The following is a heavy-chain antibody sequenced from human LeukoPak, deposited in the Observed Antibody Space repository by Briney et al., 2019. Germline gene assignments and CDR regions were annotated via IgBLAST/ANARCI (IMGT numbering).Heavy chain of an antibody. Sequence: SETLSLTCAVYGGSFSGYYWGWIRQPPGKGLEWIGEINHSGSTNYNPSLKSRVTISVDTSKNQFSLKLSSVTAADTAVYYCARGLTGYYNPSLQPYYFDYWGQGTLVTVSS. V-gene: IGHV4-34*01. CDR3: ARGLTGYYNPSLQPYYFDY. D-gene: IGHD3-9*01. J-gene: IGHJ4*02. CDR2: INHSGST. CDR1: GGSFSGYY.